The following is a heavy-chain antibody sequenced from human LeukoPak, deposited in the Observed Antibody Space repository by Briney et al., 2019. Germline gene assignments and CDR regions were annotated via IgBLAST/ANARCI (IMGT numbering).Heavy chain of an antibody. J-gene: IGHJ4*02. CDR1: GFTFISYS. D-gene: IGHD5-24*01. CDR2: IGSSSLTI. CDR3: ARKMATTKSFDY. V-gene: IGHV3-48*02. Sequence: GGSLRLSCAASGFTFISYSMNWVRQAPGKGLEWVSYIGSSSLTIYYADSVKGRFTTSRDNAKNSLYLQMNSLRDEDTAVYYCARKMATTKSFDYWGQGTLVTVSS.